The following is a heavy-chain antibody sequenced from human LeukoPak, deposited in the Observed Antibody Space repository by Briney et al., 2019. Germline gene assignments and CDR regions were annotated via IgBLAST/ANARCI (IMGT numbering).Heavy chain of an antibody. CDR3: ARCSGGTCYQSGYFDY. D-gene: IGHD2-15*01. J-gene: IGHJ4*02. Sequence: SETLSLTCTVSGGSISSYYWSWIRQPPGKGLEWIGYIYYSGSTNYNPSLKSRVTISVDPSKNQFSLKLSSVTAADTAVYHCARCSGGTCYQSGYFDYWGQGTLVTVSS. V-gene: IGHV4-59*01. CDR2: IYYSGST. CDR1: GGSISSYY.